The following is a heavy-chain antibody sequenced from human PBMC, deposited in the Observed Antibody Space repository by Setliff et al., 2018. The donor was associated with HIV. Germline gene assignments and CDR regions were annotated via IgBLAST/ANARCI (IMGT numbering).Heavy chain of an antibody. CDR3: ARVFQSYFFDF. D-gene: IGHD3-3*01. Sequence: GGSLRLSCAASGFTFRSNYMSWVRQAPGKGLEWVSVIYGGGTTHYADSVKGRFTISRDNSKNTLYLQMNSLRTEDTAVYYCARVFQSYFFDFWGQGTLVTVSS. V-gene: IGHV3-66*01. CDR1: GFTFRSNY. CDR2: IYGGGTT. J-gene: IGHJ4*02.